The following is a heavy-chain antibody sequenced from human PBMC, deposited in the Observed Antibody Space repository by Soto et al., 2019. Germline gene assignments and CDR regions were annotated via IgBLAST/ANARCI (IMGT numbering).Heavy chain of an antibody. V-gene: IGHV3-48*02. J-gene: IGHJ3*02. Sequence: GGSLRLSCAASGFTFSSYSMNWVRQAPGKGLEWVSYISSSSSTIYYADSVKGRFTISRDNAKNSLYLQMNSLRDEDTAVYYCARGYCSSTSCHYYYGSGSYYFDIWGQGTMVTVSS. CDR2: ISSSSSTI. CDR1: GFTFSSYS. D-gene: IGHD3-10*01. CDR3: ARGYCSSTSCHYYYGSGSYYFDI.